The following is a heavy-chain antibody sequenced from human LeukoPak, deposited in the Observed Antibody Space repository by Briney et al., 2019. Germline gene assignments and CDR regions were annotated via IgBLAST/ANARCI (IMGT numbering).Heavy chain of an antibody. CDR2: INAGNVNT. V-gene: IGHV1-3*01. CDR1: GYTFTSYG. J-gene: IGHJ4*02. D-gene: IGHD3-3*01. Sequence: ASVKVSCKASGYTFTSYGISWVRQAPGQGLEWMGWINAGNVNTKYSQKFQGRVTITRDTSASTAYMELSSLRSEDTAVYYCARVRLYDFWSGYYNWGQGTLVTVSS. CDR3: ARVRLYDFWSGYYN.